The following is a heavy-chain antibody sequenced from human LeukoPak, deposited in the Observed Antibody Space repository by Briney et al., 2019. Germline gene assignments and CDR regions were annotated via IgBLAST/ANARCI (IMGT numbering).Heavy chain of an antibody. V-gene: IGHV1-69*02. D-gene: IGHD3-22*01. CDR2: IIPILGIA. CDR1: GGTFSRNT. CDR3: ASGIYYTAVTNYGGLFDY. J-gene: IGHJ4*02. Sequence: ASVKVSCKASGGTFSRNTISWGRQAPGQGLGWMGRIIPILGIANYAQKLQGRLTITAAKSTSTVYMALSSLRSEATAVYYCASGIYYTAVTNYGGLFDYWGQGTLVTVSS.